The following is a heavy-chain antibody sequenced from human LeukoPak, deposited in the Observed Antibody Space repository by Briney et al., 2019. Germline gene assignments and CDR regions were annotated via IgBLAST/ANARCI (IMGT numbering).Heavy chain of an antibody. D-gene: IGHD3-22*01. V-gene: IGHV4-39*01. CDR1: GGSISSSSYY. CDR3: ALKPAYYDSSGSTDY. CDR2: IYYSGST. Sequence: SETLSLTCTVSGGSISSSSYYWGWIRQPPGKGLEWIGSIYYSGSTYHNPSLKSRVTISVDTSKNQFSLKLSSVTAADTAVYYCALKPAYYDSSGSTDYWGQGTLVTVSS. J-gene: IGHJ4*02.